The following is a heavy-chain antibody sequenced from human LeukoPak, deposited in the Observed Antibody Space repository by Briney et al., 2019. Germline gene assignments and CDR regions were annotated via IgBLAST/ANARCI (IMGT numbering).Heavy chain of an antibody. CDR1: GFSFSSYS. V-gene: IGHV3-48*04. CDR2: IRTSSSAI. CDR3: AILVGSTWRDDY. Sequence: GGSLRLSCVTSGFSFSSYSMNWVRQAPGKGLEWVSYIRTSSSAIYYADSVKGRFTISRDDAKNSLYLQMNSLGAEDTAVYYCAILVGSTWRDDYWGQGTLVTVSS. D-gene: IGHD1-26*01. J-gene: IGHJ4*02.